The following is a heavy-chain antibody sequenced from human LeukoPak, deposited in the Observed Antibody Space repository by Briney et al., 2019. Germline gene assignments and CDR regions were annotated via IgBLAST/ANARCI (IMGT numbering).Heavy chain of an antibody. CDR2: IRSKAYGATA. CDR3: TRHGTSSSWPFGY. V-gene: IGHV3-49*04. D-gene: IGHD6-13*01. CDR1: GFTFGDYA. J-gene: IGHJ4*02. Sequence: GGSLRLSCTASGFTFGDYAMSWVRQAPGKGLEWVGFIRSKAYGATAEFAASVKGRFTISRDDSKSIAYLQMNSLKTEDTAVYYCTRHGTSSSWPFGYWGQGTLVTVSS.